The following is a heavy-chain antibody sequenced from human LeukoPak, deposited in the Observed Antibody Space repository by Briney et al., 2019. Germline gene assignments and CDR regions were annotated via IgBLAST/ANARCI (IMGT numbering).Heavy chain of an antibody. CDR1: GYSFTSYW. CDR2: IYPGDSDT. CDR3: ARGVTGTVPRFDP. J-gene: IGHJ5*02. Sequence: GESLKISCKGSGYSFTSYWIGWVRQMPGKGLEWMGIIYPGDSDTRYSPSFQGQVTFSADKPISTAYLQWSSLKASDTAMYYCARGVTGTVPRFDPWGQGTLLTVSS. D-gene: IGHD1-20*01. V-gene: IGHV5-51*04.